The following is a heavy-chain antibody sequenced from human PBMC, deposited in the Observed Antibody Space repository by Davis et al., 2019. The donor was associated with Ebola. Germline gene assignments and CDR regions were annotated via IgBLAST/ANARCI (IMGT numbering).Heavy chain of an antibody. CDR2: IYYSGST. CDR3: AGELVVVVPALIQKYYYYGMDV. Sequence: MPSETLSLTCTVSGGSISSYYWSWIRQPPGKGLEWIGYIYYSGSTNYNPSLKSRVTISVDTSKNQFSLKLSSVTAADTAVYYCAGELVVVVPALIQKYYYYGMDVWGQGTTVTVSS. CDR1: GGSISSYY. J-gene: IGHJ6*02. V-gene: IGHV4-59*12. D-gene: IGHD2-2*01.